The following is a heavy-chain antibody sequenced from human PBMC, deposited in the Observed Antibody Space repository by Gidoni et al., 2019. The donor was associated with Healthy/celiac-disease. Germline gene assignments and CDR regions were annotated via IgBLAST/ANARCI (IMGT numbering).Heavy chain of an antibody. CDR3: ALMIVAD. CDR2: ISGSGGST. V-gene: IGHV3-23*01. CDR1: GFNFSSYA. D-gene: IGHD3-22*01. J-gene: IGHJ4*02. Sequence: EVQLLQSGDGSVQPGGSRRLAWAASGFNFSSYAMSWVRQAPGKGLVCVSAISGSGGSTYYADSVKGRFTISRDNSKNTRYLQMNSLRAEDTAVYYWALMIVADWGQGILVTVSS.